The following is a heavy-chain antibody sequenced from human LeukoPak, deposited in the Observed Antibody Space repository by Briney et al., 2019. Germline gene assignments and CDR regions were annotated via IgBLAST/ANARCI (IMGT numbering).Heavy chain of an antibody. CDR3: ARLRGSSSWYGKYYFDY. J-gene: IGHJ4*02. V-gene: IGHV4-34*01. D-gene: IGHD6-13*01. CDR2: INHSGST. CDR1: GGSFSGYY. Sequence: PSETLSLTCAVYGGSFSGYYWSWIRQPPGKGLEWIGEINHSGSTNYNPSLKSRGTISVDTSKNQFSLKLSSVTAADTAVYYCARLRGSSSWYGKYYFDYWGQGTLVTVSS.